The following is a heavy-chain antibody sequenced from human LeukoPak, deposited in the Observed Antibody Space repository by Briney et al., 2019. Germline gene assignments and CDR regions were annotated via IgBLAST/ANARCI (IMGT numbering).Heavy chain of an antibody. V-gene: IGHV3-21*01. J-gene: IGHJ4*02. CDR3: ARKGELADY. CDR1: GFTFSSYS. D-gene: IGHD3-10*01. Sequence: GGSLRLSCAASGFTFSSYSMNWVRQAPGKGLGWVSSISGSSSYIYYADSVKGRFTISRDNAKNSLYLQMNSLRAEDTAVYYCARKGELADYWGQGTLVTVSS. CDR2: ISGSSSYI.